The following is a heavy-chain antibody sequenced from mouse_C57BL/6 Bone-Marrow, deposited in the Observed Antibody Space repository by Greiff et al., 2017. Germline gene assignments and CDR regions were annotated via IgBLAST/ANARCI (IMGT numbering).Heavy chain of an antibody. Sequence: VQLQQSGPVLVKPGASVKMSCKASGYTFTDYYMNWVKQSHGKSLEWIGVINPYNGGTSYNQKFKGKATLTVDKSSSTAYMELNSLTSEDSAVYYCASSYYGLFYYWGQGTTLTVSS. V-gene: IGHV1-19*01. J-gene: IGHJ2*01. CDR3: ASSYYGLFYY. CDR2: INPYNGGT. CDR1: GYTFTDYY. D-gene: IGHD2-1*01.